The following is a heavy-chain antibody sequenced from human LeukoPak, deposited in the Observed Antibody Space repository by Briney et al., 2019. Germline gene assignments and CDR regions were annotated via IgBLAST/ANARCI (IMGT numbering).Heavy chain of an antibody. CDR2: ISGSGGST. J-gene: IGHJ4*02. Sequence: GGSLRLSCAASGFTFSNAWMSWVRQAPGKGLEWVSAISGSGGSTYYADSVKGRFTISRDNSKNTLYLQMNSLRAEDTAVYYCARDRADFDYWGQGTLVTVSS. V-gene: IGHV3-23*01. CDR3: ARDRADFDY. CDR1: GFTFSNAW.